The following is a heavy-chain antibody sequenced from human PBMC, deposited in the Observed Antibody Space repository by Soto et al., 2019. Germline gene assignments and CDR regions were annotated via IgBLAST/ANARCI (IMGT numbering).Heavy chain of an antibody. CDR2: IVVGSGNT. Sequence: GASVKVSCKASGFTFTSSAVQWVRQARGQRLEWIGWIVVGSGNTNYAQKFQERVTITRDMSTSTAYMELSSLRSEDTAVYYCAAGSIRRSGSLDWFDPWGQGTLVTV. V-gene: IGHV1-58*01. CDR3: AAGSIRRSGSLDWFDP. D-gene: IGHD3-10*01. CDR1: GFTFTSSA. J-gene: IGHJ5*02.